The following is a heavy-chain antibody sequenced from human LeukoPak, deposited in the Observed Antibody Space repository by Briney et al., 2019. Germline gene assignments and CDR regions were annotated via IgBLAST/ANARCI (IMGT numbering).Heavy chain of an antibody. CDR3: ARAEGRITMVRGVIGRWFDP. V-gene: IGHV4-34*01. CDR1: GGSFSGYY. Sequence: SETLSLTCAVYGGSFSGYYWSWIRQPPGKGLEWIGEINHSGSTNYNPSLKSRVTISVDTSKNQFSLKLSSVTAADTAVYYCARAEGRITMVRGVIGRWFDPWGQGTLVTVSS. CDR2: INHSGST. D-gene: IGHD3-10*01. J-gene: IGHJ5*02.